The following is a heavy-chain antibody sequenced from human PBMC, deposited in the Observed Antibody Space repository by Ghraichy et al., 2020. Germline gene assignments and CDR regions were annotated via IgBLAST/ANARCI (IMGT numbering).Heavy chain of an antibody. Sequence: GGSLRLSCAASGLTVRNNYMTWVRQTPGKGLEWVSVVFSGGATYYADSVKGRFTISRDNSKNMVYLQMNSLRVEDTAVYFCARDRTGPIRNFELWGRGTLVTVSS. CDR1: GLTVRNNY. CDR2: VFSGGAT. CDR3: ARDRTGPIRNFEL. J-gene: IGHJ2*01. D-gene: IGHD1-1*01. V-gene: IGHV3-53*01.